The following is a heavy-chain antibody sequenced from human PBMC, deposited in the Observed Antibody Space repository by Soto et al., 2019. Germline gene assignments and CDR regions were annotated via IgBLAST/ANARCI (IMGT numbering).Heavy chain of an antibody. Sequence: PGGSLRLSCAGSGISTSSYWMGWVRQAPGRGLEWVASIKNDGTEKYYMDSLKGRFTISRDNALNSVYLQMNSLRAEDTAVYFCVTGYHSDYWGQGTLVTV. V-gene: IGHV3-7*03. CDR3: VTGYHSDY. CDR2: IKNDGTEK. J-gene: IGHJ4*02. D-gene: IGHD5-18*01. CDR1: GISTSSYW.